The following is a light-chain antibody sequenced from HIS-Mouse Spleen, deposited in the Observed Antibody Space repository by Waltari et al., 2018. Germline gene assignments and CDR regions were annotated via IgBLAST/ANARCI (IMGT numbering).Light chain of an antibody. J-gene: IGLJ1*01. CDR2: DDS. CDR1: NIGSKS. CDR3: QVWDSSSDHPYV. Sequence: SYVLTQPPSVSVAPGKTARITCGGNNIGSKSVHWYQQQPGQAPVLVVYDDSDRPSGIPGRFYGSNSGNTATLTISRVEAGDEADYYCQVWDSSSDHPYVFGTGTKVTVL. V-gene: IGLV3-21*03.